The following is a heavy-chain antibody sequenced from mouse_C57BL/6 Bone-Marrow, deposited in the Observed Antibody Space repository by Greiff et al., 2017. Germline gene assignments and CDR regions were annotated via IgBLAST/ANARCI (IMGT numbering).Heavy chain of an antibody. D-gene: IGHD1-1*01. CDR2: IRTYYGDA. V-gene: IGHV1-67*01. Sequence: VQLQQSGPELVRPGVSVKISCKGSGYTFTDYAMHWVKQSHAKSLEWIGVIRTYYGDASYNQKFKDKATMTVDKSSSTAYMERASLTYEDSAVYYCARGRYYYGSSSWCAYWGQGTLVTVSA. J-gene: IGHJ3*01. CDR1: GYTFTDYA. CDR3: ARGRYYYGSSSWCAY.